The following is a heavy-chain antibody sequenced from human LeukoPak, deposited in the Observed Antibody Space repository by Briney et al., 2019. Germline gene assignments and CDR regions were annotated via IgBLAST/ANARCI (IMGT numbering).Heavy chain of an antibody. CDR2: ISAYNGNT. D-gene: IGHD2-2*02. J-gene: IGHJ6*02. Sequence: APVKVSCKASGYTFTSYGISWVRQAPGQGLEWMGWISAYNGNTNYAQKLQGRVTMTTDTSTSTAYMELRSLRSDDTAVYYCARVYCSSTSCYRAYYYGMDVWGQGTTVTVSS. V-gene: IGHV1-18*01. CDR3: ARVYCSSTSCYRAYYYGMDV. CDR1: GYTFTSYG.